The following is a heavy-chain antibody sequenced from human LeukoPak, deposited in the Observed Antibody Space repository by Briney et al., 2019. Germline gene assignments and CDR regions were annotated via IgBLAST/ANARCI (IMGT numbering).Heavy chain of an antibody. CDR2: INPSGGST. J-gene: IGHJ4*02. Sequence: ASVKVSCKASGYTFTSYYIHWVRQAPGQGLEWMGIINPSGGSTSYAQKFQGRVTMTRDTSTSTVYMELSSLRSEDTAVYYCAREDVAVDFGDWGQGTLVTVSS. CDR1: GYTFTSYY. V-gene: IGHV1-46*01. D-gene: IGHD6-19*01. CDR3: AREDVAVDFGD.